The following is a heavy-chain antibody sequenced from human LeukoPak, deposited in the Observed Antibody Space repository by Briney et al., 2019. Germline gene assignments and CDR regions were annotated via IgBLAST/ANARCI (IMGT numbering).Heavy chain of an antibody. V-gene: IGHV4-59*01. CDR1: GGSISSFF. J-gene: IGHJ5*02. D-gene: IGHD4-17*01. CDR2: THESGTT. CDR3: ARSRGGYGDYGSWFDP. Sequence: SETLSLTCTVSGGSISSFFWNWIRQPPGKGLEWIAFTHESGTTNYNPSLKSRVTMSLDTSKNQFSLRLSSVTTADTAFYYCARSRGGYGDYGSWFDPWGQGTLVNVSP.